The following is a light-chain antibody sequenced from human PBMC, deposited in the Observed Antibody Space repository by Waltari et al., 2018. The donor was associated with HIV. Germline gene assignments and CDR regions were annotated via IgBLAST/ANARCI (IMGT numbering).Light chain of an antibody. CDR3: QKYNSAPHT. V-gene: IGKV1-27*01. CDR1: QDIGSS. Sequence: DIRMTQSPSSLSASVGDRITITCRASQDIGSSLAWYQQMPGTVPKLVIFSASSLQSGVSSRFSGSGSGTYFTLNISSLQPEDAATYFGQKYNSAPHTFGQGTRVEI. J-gene: IGKJ1*01. CDR2: SAS.